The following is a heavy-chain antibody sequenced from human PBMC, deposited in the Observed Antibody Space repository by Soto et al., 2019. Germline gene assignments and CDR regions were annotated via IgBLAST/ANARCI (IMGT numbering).Heavy chain of an antibody. D-gene: IGHD2-2*02. CDR2: ISYDGSNK. CDR3: ARDREAVYCSSTSCYTELAYYYYGMDV. Sequence: LRLSCAASGFTFSSYAMHWVRQAPGKGLEWVAVISYDGSNKYYADSVKGRFTISRDNSKNTLYLQMNSLRAEDTAVYYCARDREAVYCSSTSCYTELAYYYYGMDVWGQGTTVTVSS. J-gene: IGHJ6*02. V-gene: IGHV3-30-3*01. CDR1: GFTFSSYA.